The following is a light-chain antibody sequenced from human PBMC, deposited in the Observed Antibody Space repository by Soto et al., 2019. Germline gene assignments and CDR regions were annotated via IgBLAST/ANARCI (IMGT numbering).Light chain of an antibody. CDR3: QQYNNWPFS. V-gene: IGKV3-15*01. Sequence: IVMTQSPYTLSVSPGERATLTCRAGQGVTTNFAWYQQKSGQSPRLLIYDVSIRATGVPARFSATGSETDFTLNISGLQSGDSAVYFCQQYNNWPFSCGQGTRLE. CDR1: QGVTTN. CDR2: DVS. J-gene: IGKJ5*01.